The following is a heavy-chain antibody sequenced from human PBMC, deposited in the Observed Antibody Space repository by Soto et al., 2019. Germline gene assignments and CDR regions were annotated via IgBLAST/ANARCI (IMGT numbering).Heavy chain of an antibody. D-gene: IGHD2-15*01. CDR2: ISAYNGNT. V-gene: IGHV1-18*01. J-gene: IGHJ4*02. CDR1: GYTFTSYG. CDR3: ARDAGYCSGGSCHFDWVY. Sequence: QVQLVQSGAEVKKPGASVKVSCKASGYTFTSYGISWVRQAPGQGLEGMGWISAYNGNTNYAQKRQGRVSMTTDTSTSTEYMELRRLRSDDTAMYYGARDAGYCSGGSCHFDWVYWGQETMVTVSS.